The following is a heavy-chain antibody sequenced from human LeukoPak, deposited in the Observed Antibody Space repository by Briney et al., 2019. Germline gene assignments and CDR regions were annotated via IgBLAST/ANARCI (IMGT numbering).Heavy chain of an antibody. J-gene: IGHJ4*02. CDR1: GFAFSGYS. Sequence: GGSLRLSCAASGFAFSGYSMNWVRQAPGQGLEWVSSISSSSSYIYYADSVKGRFTISRDNAKNSLYLQMNSLGADNEAVYYCTRGGSDYYFDYWGQGTLVTVSS. V-gene: IGHV3-21*01. CDR3: TRGGSDYYFDY. D-gene: IGHD1-26*01. CDR2: ISSSSSYI.